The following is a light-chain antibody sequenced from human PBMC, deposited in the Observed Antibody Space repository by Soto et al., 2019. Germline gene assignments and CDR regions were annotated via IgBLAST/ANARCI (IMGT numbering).Light chain of an antibody. J-gene: IGKJ3*01. V-gene: IGKV1-9*01. CDR3: QQLNIYPFT. CDR2: AAS. Sequence: DIQLTQSPSFLSASVGDRVTITCRASQGISSYLAWYQQKPGKAPKLLIYAASTLQSGGPSRFSGSGSGTEFPLTISRLQPEDFAYSFCQQLNIYPFTIEPGNQVDIK. CDR1: QGISSY.